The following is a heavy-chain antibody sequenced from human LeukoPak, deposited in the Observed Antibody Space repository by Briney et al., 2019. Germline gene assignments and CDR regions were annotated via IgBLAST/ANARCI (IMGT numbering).Heavy chain of an antibody. CDR1: GFTFSSYA. D-gene: IGHD3-22*01. V-gene: IGHV3-48*04. CDR2: ISSSGSTI. Sequence: QPGGSLRLSCAASGFTFSSYAMSWVRQAPGKGLEWVSYISSSGSTIYYADSVKGRFTISRDNAKNSLYLQMNSLRAEDTAVYYCARVLQKWLSHGDWYFDLWGRGTLVTVSS. CDR3: ARVLQKWLSHGDWYFDL. J-gene: IGHJ2*01.